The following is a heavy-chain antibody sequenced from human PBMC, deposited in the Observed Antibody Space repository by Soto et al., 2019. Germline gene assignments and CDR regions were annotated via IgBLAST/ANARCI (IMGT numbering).Heavy chain of an antibody. J-gene: IGHJ4*02. V-gene: IGHV3-30*03. CDR1: GFTFSSYG. CDR3: CPDIVVVVAATPFDY. CDR2: ISYDGSNK. Sequence: GGSLRLSCAASGFTFSSYGMHWVRQAPGKGLEWVAVISYDGSNKYYADSVKGRFTISRDNSKNTLYLQMNSLRAEDTAVYYCCPDIVVVVAATPFDYWGQGTLVTVSS. D-gene: IGHD2-15*01.